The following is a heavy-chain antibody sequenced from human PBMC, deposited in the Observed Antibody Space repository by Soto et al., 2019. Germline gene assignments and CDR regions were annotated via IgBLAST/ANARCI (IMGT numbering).Heavy chain of an antibody. D-gene: IGHD6-6*01. J-gene: IGHJ3*02. V-gene: IGHV3-30*03. CDR1: GFTFSSYG. CDR3: AGWGGSSSSRAFDI. Sequence: GGSLRLSCAASGFTFSSYGMHWVRQAPGKGLEWVAVISYDGSNKYYADSVKGRFTISRDNSKNTLYLQMNSLRAEDTAVYYCAGWGGSSSSRAFDIWGQGTMVTVSS. CDR2: ISYDGSNK.